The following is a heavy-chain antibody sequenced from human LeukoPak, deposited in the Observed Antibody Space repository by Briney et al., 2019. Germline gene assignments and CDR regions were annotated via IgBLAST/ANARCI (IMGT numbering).Heavy chain of an antibody. CDR3: ARDLNYYDSSGYGH. CDR1: GFTFSTNY. J-gene: IGHJ4*02. D-gene: IGHD3-22*01. Sequence: GGSLRLSCAASGFTFSTNYMSWVRQAPGKGLEWVSVIYSGGSPYFADSVKGRFTISRDNSKSTLYLQMNSLRAEDTAVYYCARDLNYYDSSGYGHWGQGTLVTVSS. V-gene: IGHV3-53*01. CDR2: IYSGGSP.